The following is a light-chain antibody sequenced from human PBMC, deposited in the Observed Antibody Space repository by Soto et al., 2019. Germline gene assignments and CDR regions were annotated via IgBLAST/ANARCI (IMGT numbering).Light chain of an antibody. J-gene: IGKJ1*01. CDR2: GAS. V-gene: IGKV3-20*01. CDR3: QQYGSSSWT. Sequence: IVLKQSPGTLSFSPGERATLSCRASQSVSSSYLAWYQQKPGQAPRLLIYGASNRATGIPDRFSGSGSGTEFTLTISRLEPEDFAVYYCQQYGSSSWTFGQGTKVDI. CDR1: QSVSSSY.